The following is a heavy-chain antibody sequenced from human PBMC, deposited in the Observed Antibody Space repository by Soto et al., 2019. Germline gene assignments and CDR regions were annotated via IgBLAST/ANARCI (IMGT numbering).Heavy chain of an antibody. CDR1: GLTFRGSV. CDR3: ARGAGGMAV. Sequence: GGSLRLSCASSGLTFRGSVIHWVRQAPGKGLEWVAVIWYDGSNKYYADSVKGRFTISRDNSKNTLYLQMNSLRAEDTAVYYCARGAGGMAVWGQGTTVTVSS. J-gene: IGHJ6*02. CDR2: IWYDGSNK. V-gene: IGHV3-33*01. D-gene: IGHD3-10*01.